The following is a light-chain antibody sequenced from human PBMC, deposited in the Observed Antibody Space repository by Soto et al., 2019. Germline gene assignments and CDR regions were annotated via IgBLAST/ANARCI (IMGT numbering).Light chain of an antibody. CDR1: SSDVGAYNH. V-gene: IGLV2-11*01. Sequence: QSALTQPRSVSGSPGQSVTISCTGSSSDVGAYNHVSWYQQHPGKAPKLLVYEVTKRPSGVPDRFSGSKSDNTASLTISGLQGDDEADYYCCSYAGRYNYVLFGGGTKLTVL. J-gene: IGLJ2*01. CDR3: CSYAGRYNYVL. CDR2: EVT.